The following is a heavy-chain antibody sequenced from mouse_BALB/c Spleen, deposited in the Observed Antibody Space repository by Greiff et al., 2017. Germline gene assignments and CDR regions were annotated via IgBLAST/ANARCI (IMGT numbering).Heavy chain of an antibody. CDR1: GFTFSSYA. CDR3: AREGYGNYGESAMDY. D-gene: IGHD2-1*01. J-gene: IGHJ4*01. CDR2: ISSGGSYT. Sequence: EVKLVESGGGLVKPGGSLKLSCAASGFTFSSYAMSWVRQSPEKRLEWVAEISSGGSYTYYPDTVTGRFTISRDNAKNTLYLEMSSLRSEDTAMYYCAREGYGNYGESAMDYWGQGTSVTVSS. V-gene: IGHV5-9-4*01.